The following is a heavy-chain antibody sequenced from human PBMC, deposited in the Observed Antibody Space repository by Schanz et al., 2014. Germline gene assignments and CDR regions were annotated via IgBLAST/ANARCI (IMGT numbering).Heavy chain of an antibody. CDR2: IIPFLAVS. J-gene: IGHJ6*02. Sequence: QDQLLQSGAAVKKPGSSVRVSCKASGGTLDTYKIAWVRQVPGQGLEWRGRIIPFLAVSNYAQDFQGRVTFTADRATSTVHMDLRSLRSEDTGLYYCARAGRGYAYPLNSYPMDVWGQGKTVIVSS. V-gene: IGHV1-69*02. CDR1: GGTLDTYK. D-gene: IGHD3-16*01. CDR3: ARAGRGYAYPLNSYPMDV.